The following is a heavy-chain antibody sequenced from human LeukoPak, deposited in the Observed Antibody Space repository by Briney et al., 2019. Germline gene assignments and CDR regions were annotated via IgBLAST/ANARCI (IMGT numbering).Heavy chain of an antibody. Sequence: SETLSLTCIVPGGSISTNGYYWGWIGRPPGKGLEWIGSVYYSGTTYYSPSLKSRVTISVDTSKNQFSLNLNSVTAADTAVYHCARLMRGYYRDAFDIWGQGTMVTVSS. CDR1: GGSISTNGYY. CDR2: VYYSGTT. D-gene: IGHD3-22*01. CDR3: ARLMRGYYRDAFDI. V-gene: IGHV4-39*01. J-gene: IGHJ3*02.